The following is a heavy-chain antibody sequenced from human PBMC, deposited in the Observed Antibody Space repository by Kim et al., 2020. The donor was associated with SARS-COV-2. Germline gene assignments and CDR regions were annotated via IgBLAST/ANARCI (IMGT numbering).Heavy chain of an antibody. V-gene: IGHV1-69*13. CDR2: IFPIFCTA. CDR3: ASVYCSSTSCQQDYYYYGM. D-gene: IGHD2-2*01. J-gene: IGHJ6*01. Sequence: SVKVSCKASGGTFSSYAISWVRQAPGQGLEWMGGIFPIFCTANYAQKFQGRVTITPDESTSTDYMELSSLRSEDTAVYYCASVYCSSTSCQQDYYYYGM. CDR1: GGTFSSYA.